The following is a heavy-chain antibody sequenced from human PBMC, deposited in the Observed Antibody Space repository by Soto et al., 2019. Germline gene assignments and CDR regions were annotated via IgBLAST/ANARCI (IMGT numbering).Heavy chain of an antibody. Sequence: PPETLSLTCTVSGGSFTGLFWSWFRQPPGKGLEWIGEVSHSGNTKYYPSLRSRVTLSVDSSKNQISLALTAVTAADTAVYYCTSAKLESTGRHHFDIWGQGTLVTVSS. D-gene: IGHD7-27*01. CDR2: VSHSGNT. CDR1: GGSFTGLF. J-gene: IGHJ3*02. CDR3: TSAKLESTGRHHFDI. V-gene: IGHV4-34*01.